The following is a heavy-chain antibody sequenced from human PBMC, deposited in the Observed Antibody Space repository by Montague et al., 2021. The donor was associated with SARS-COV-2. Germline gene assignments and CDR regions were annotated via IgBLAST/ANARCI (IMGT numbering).Heavy chain of an antibody. D-gene: IGHD3-9*01. Sequence: SETLSLTCTVSGGSISGSYWSWIRQSPEKGLEWIVYIYYSGSAKYNPSLKSRVTISLDTSKNPFSLKLTSVTTADTAVYYCARGYDILNFYYHTMDVWGQGTTVTVS. J-gene: IGHJ6*02. CDR2: IYYSGSA. V-gene: IGHV4-59*01. CDR3: ARGYDILNFYYHTMDV. CDR1: GGSISGSY.